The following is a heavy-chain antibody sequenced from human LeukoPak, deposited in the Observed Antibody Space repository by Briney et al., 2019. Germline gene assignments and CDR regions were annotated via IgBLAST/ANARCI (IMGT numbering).Heavy chain of an antibody. CDR3: ATPLTVTTGSDAFDI. D-gene: IGHD4-17*01. J-gene: IGHJ3*02. Sequence: GGSLRLSCAASGFTFSSYAMHWVRQAPGKGLEWVAVISYDGSNKYYADSVKGRFTISRDNSKNTLYLQMNSLRAEDTAVYYCATPLTVTTGSDAFDIWGQGTMVTVSS. CDR1: GFTFSSYA. V-gene: IGHV3-30*04. CDR2: ISYDGSNK.